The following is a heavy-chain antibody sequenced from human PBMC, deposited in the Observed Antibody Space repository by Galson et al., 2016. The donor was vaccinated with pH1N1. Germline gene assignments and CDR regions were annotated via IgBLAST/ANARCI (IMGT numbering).Heavy chain of an antibody. V-gene: IGHV2-70*01. CDR3: ARNLYGDYSHYFDY. Sequence: PALVKPTQTLTLTCTFSGFSLSTSGMCVSWIRQPPGKALEWLALIDRDDNKYYSTSLKTRLTISKDTSKNQVVLTMTNMDPVDTATYYCARNLYGDYSHYFDYWGQGTLVTVSS. CDR1: GFSLSTSGMC. D-gene: IGHD4-17*01. CDR2: IDRDDNK. J-gene: IGHJ4*02.